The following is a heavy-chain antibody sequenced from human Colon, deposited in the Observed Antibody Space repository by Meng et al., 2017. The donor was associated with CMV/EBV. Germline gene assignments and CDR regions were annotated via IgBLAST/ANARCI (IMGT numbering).Heavy chain of an antibody. V-gene: IGHV1-2*02. CDR1: GYFFTSYY. CDR3: ASTKFLEWFTYFDY. CDR2: INPKTGAT. Sequence: ASVKVSCKASGYFFTSYYIHWVRQAPGQGLEWVGWINPKTGATNYAQKFRGGVTLTTDTSINTVYMELTRLRSDDTAVYYCASTKFLEWFTYFDYWGQGTLVTVSS. D-gene: IGHD3-3*01. J-gene: IGHJ4*02.